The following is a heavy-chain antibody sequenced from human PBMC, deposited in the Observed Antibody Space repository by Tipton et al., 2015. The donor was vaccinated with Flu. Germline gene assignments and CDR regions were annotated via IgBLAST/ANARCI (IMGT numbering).Heavy chain of an antibody. V-gene: IGHV4-39*01. J-gene: IGHJ4*02. CDR3: ARLSYYDVDLKNFYFDY. CDR1: SGSIRSTNYF. D-gene: IGHD3-10*02. CDR2: INPSGTT. Sequence: GLVKPSETLSLTCTVSSGSIRSTNYFCAWIRQPPGKRLELIGSINPSGTTYYNPSLKSRVTISVDTSKSQFSLMLRSVTAADTAVYYCARLSYYDVDLKNFYFDYWGQGALVTVSS.